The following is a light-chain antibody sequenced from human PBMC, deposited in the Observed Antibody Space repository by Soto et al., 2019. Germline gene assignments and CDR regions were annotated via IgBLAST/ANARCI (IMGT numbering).Light chain of an antibody. Sequence: QSALTQPPSASGSPEQSVTISCTRSSSEVGGYNYVSWYQQHPGKAPKLMIYEVSKRPSGVPDRLSGSKSGNTASLTVSGLQAEDEADYYCSSYGGSNTVVFGGGTKLTVL. CDR2: EVS. V-gene: IGLV2-8*01. J-gene: IGLJ2*01. CDR3: SSYGGSNTVV. CDR1: SSEVGGYNY.